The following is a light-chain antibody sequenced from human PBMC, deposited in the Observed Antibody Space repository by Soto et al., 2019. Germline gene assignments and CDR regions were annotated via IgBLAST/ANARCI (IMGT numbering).Light chain of an antibody. J-gene: IGLJ1*01. Sequence: QSALTQPASVSGSPGQSITISCTGTSGDIGSYNRVSWYQQHPGKAPKLIIYEVTDRPSGVSNRFSGSKSGNTASLTISGLXXEDEAEYYCSSYTNINTRXCVFGTGTKLT. CDR2: EVT. CDR1: SGDIGSYNR. CDR3: SSYTNINTRXCV. V-gene: IGLV2-14*01.